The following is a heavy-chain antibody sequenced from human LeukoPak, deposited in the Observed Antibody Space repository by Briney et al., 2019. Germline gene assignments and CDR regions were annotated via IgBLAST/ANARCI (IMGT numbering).Heavy chain of an antibody. CDR3: ARPRYCSSSTCYTGDYSGWYALFDY. CDR2: ISSSGDTI. CDR1: GFTFSNYA. J-gene: IGHJ4*02. Sequence: GGSLRLSCAASGFTFSNYAMSWVRQAPGKGLEWISYISSSGDTIYYADSVKGRFTISRDNAKNSLYLQMNSLRAEDTAVYYCARPRYCSSSTCYTGDYSGWYALFDYWGQGTLVTVSS. D-gene: IGHD2-2*02. V-gene: IGHV3-11*01.